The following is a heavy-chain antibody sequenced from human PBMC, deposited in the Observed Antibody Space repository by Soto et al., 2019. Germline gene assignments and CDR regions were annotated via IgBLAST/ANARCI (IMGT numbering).Heavy chain of an antibody. D-gene: IGHD3-3*01. CDR2: IYWDDDN. CDR1: GFSLSTSGAG. Sequence: SGPTLVNPAQTLTLTCTFSGFSLSTSGAGVAWIRQPPGKALEWLALIYWDDDNRYSPSLKSRLTITKDTSKNQVVLTMANMDPVDTATYFCAHRQSVYYFDYWGQGTLVTVSS. J-gene: IGHJ4*02. CDR3: AHRQSVYYFDY. V-gene: IGHV2-5*02.